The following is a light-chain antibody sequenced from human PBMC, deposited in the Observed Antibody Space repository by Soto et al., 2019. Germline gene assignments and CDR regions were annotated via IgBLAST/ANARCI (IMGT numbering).Light chain of an antibody. CDR2: AAT. CDR3: QQSYSLPGWT. Sequence: DIQMTQSPSSLSSSVGDSVTITCRASQRIGPYVNLFQQKRGKPPKLLISAATNLSDRVSSRFGGSGSGTAFTFCVSSLQPEDFATYYCQQSYSLPGWTCGQETKVEIK. CDR1: QRIGPY. J-gene: IGKJ1*01. V-gene: IGKV1-39*01.